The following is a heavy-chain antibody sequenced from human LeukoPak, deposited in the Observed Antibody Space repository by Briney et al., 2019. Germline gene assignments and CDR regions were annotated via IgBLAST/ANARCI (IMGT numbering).Heavy chain of an antibody. CDR3: ARSVRGGTFDY. CDR2: IYYSGST. Sequence: SETLSLTCTVSGGSISSYYWSWIRQPPGKGLEWIGYIYYSGSTNYNPSLKSRVTISVDTSKNQLSLKLSSVTAADTAVYYCARSVRGGTFDYWGQGTLVTVSS. J-gene: IGHJ4*02. V-gene: IGHV4-59*08. D-gene: IGHD2-15*01. CDR1: GGSISSYY.